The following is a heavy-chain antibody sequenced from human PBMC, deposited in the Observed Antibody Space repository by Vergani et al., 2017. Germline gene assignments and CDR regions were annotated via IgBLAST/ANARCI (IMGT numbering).Heavy chain of an antibody. J-gene: IGHJ6*03. Sequence: QVQLVQSGAEVKKPGSSVKVSCKASGGTFSSYAISWVRQAPGQGLEWMGGIIPIFGTANYAQKFQGRVTMTADESTSTAFMELSSLRSGDTAVYYCAVYAVVTPGYYYYYYMDVWGKGTTVTVSS. CDR3: AVYAVVTPGYYYYYYMDV. V-gene: IGHV1-69*01. CDR2: IIPIFGTA. D-gene: IGHD4-23*01. CDR1: GGTFSSYA.